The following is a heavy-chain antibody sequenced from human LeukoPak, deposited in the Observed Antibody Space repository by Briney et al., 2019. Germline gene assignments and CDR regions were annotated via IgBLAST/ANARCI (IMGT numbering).Heavy chain of an antibody. D-gene: IGHD6-19*01. Sequence: SGPTLVKPTQTLTLTCTFSGFSLSTSAVGVGWIRQPPGKALEWLALIYWNDDKRYSPSLKSRLTITKDTSKNQVVLTMTNMDPVDTATYYCAHRPQWPQNRIPTSFDYWGQGTLVTVSS. J-gene: IGHJ4*02. V-gene: IGHV2-5*01. CDR1: GFSLSTSAVG. CDR2: IYWNDDK. CDR3: AHRPQWPQNRIPTSFDY.